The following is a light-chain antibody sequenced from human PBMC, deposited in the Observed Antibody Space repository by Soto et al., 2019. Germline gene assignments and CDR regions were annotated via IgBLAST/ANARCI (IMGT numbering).Light chain of an antibody. V-gene: IGKV3-20*01. CDR2: AAS. Sequence: IVVTQSPGTLSLSPGERATLSCRASQSFSTSYLAWYQQKPGQAPRLLIFAASSRASGIPDRFSGSGSGTDFTLTIDRLEPEDFAVYYCQQYSTSPLTFGGGTKVDIK. J-gene: IGKJ4*01. CDR1: QSFSTSY. CDR3: QQYSTSPLT.